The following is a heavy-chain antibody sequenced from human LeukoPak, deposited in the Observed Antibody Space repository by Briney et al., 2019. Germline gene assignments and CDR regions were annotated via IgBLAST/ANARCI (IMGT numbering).Heavy chain of an antibody. J-gene: IGHJ3*02. CDR2: ISSSSSYI. V-gene: IGHV3-21*01. Sequence: PGGSLRLSCAASGFTFSTFSMNWVRQAPGKGLEWVSSISSSSSYIYYADSVKGRFTISRDNAKNSLYLQMNSLRAEDTAVYYCARVGVWLLLEDAFDIWGQGTMVTVSS. CDR3: ARVGVWLLLEDAFDI. CDR1: GFTFSTFS. D-gene: IGHD3-22*01.